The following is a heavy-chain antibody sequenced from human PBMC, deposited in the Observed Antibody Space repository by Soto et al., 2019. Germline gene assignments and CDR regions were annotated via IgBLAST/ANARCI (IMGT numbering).Heavy chain of an antibody. D-gene: IGHD3-10*01. CDR2: IVVGSGNT. Sequence: PVPVSCKRSGLGMTVSAMECGRQARRQRLEWIGWIVVGSGNTNYAQKFQERVTITRDMSTSTAYMELSSLRSEDTAVYYCAATGYGSGPYDAFDIWGKGTMVTVSS. CDR3: AATGYGSGPYDAFDI. J-gene: IGHJ3*02. CDR1: GLGMTVSA. V-gene: IGHV1-58*02.